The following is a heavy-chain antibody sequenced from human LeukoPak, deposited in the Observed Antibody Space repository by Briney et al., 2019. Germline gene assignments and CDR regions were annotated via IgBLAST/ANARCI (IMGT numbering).Heavy chain of an antibody. CDR3: AKVGRSDTAMVKEYYYYYYMDV. CDR2: ISGSGGST. V-gene: IGHV3-23*01. CDR1: GFTFSSYA. Sequence: GGSLRLSYAASGFTFSSYAMSWVRQAPGKGLEWVSAISGSGGSTYYADSVKGRFTISRDNSKNTLYLQMNSLRAEDTAVYYCAKVGRSDTAMVKEYYYYYYMDVWGKGTTVTVSS. D-gene: IGHD5-18*01. J-gene: IGHJ6*03.